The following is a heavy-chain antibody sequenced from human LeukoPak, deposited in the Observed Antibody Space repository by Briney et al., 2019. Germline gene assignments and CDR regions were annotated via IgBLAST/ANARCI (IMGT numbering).Heavy chain of an antibody. CDR2: IYTSGST. J-gene: IGHJ4*02. V-gene: IGHV4-61*02. Sequence: SQTLSLTCTVSGGSISSGSYYWSWIRQPAGKGLEWIGRIYTSGSTNYNPSLKSRVTISVDTSKNQFSLKPSSVTAADTAVYYCARENYYDSSGYLFDYWGQGTLVTVSS. CDR3: ARENYYDSSGYLFDY. D-gene: IGHD3-22*01. CDR1: GGSISSGSYY.